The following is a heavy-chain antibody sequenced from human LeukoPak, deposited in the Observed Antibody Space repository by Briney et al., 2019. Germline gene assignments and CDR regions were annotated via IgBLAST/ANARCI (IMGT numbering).Heavy chain of an antibody. CDR2: ISSSSTI. Sequence: GGSLRLSCAASGFTFSSYSMNWVRQAPGKGLEWVSYISSSSTIYYADSVKGRFTISRDNAKNSLYLQMNSLRAEDTAVYYCAREPPYSSGWYNYWGQGTLVTVSS. CDR3: AREPPYSSGWYNY. J-gene: IGHJ4*02. CDR1: GFTFSSYS. V-gene: IGHV3-48*01. D-gene: IGHD6-19*01.